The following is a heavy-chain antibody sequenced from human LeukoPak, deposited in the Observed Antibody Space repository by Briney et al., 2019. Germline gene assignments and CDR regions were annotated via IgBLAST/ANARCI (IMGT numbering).Heavy chain of an antibody. D-gene: IGHD3-16*02. V-gene: IGHV1-18*01. CDR2: ISAYNGNT. CDR1: GYTFTSYG. Sequence: ASVKASCKASGYTFTSYGISWVRQAPGQGLEWMGWISAYNGNTNYAQKLQGRVTMTTDASTSTAYMELRSLRSDDTAVYYCARQHHYVWGSYRSDYWGQGTLVTVSS. J-gene: IGHJ4*02. CDR3: ARQHHYVWGSYRSDY.